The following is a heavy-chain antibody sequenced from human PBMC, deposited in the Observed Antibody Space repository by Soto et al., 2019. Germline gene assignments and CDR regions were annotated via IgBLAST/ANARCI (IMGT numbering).Heavy chain of an antibody. V-gene: IGHV3-23*01. CDR1: GFIFSSYG. J-gene: IGHJ4*02. CDR2: IHPSGGST. CDR3: AKDPSTGPPDC. D-gene: IGHD3-9*01. Sequence: GGSLRLSCSAAGFIFSSYGMSWVRQAPGKGLQWVATIHPSGGSTHYAESVRGRFTISRDNSRDTLYLQMNSLRAEDTAVYYCAKDPSTGPPDCWGQGALVTVSS.